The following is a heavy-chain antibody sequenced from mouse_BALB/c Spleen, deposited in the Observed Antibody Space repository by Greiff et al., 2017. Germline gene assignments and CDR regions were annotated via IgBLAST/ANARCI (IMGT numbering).Heavy chain of an antibody. J-gene: IGHJ4*01. CDR2: ISSGGSYT. Sequence: EVQLVESGGGLVKPGGSLKLSCAASGFTFSSYTMSWVRQTPEKRLEWVATISSGGSYTYYPDSVKGRFTISRDNAKNTLYLQMSSLKSEDTAMYYCTREDDYYAMDYWGQGTSVTVSS. V-gene: IGHV5-6-4*01. CDR3: TREDDYYAMDY. CDR1: GFTFSSYT.